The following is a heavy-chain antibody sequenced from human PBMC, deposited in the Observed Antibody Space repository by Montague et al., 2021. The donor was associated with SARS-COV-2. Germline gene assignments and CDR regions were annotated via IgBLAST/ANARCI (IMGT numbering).Heavy chain of an antibody. CDR1: GDSISSHF. D-gene: IGHD3-10*01. Sequence: SETLSLTCTVSGDSISSHFWSFIRQPPGKGLEWIGYINSNGGTNDNPSLRSRLTMSVDTSKNQFSLQLRSMTPADTAVYFCARATSVRGAVSWFDPWGQGILDTVSS. CDR3: ARATSVRGAVSWFDP. V-gene: IGHV4-59*11. J-gene: IGHJ5*02. CDR2: INSNGGT.